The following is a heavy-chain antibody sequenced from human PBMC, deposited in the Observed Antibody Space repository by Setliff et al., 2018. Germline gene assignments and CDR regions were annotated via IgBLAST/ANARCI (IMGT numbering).Heavy chain of an antibody. V-gene: IGHV4-61*09. Sequence: SETLSLTCTVSDDSISSRHYYWSWIRQPAGKGLEWLGQIYTSWSTNYNPSLKGRATLSIDASKRQFSLSLTSVTAEDTAVYYCARMSGFQYIDVWEKGTTVTVSS. CDR2: IYTSWST. CDR1: DDSISSRHYY. CDR3: ARMSGFQYIDV. D-gene: IGHD3-3*01. J-gene: IGHJ6*03.